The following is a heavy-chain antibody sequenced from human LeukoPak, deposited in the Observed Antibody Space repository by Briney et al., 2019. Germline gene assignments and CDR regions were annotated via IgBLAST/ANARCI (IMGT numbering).Heavy chain of an antibody. D-gene: IGHD3-22*01. Sequence: GGSLRLSCAASGFTFSSYGMHWVRQAPGKGLEWVAVIWYDGSNKYYADSVKGRFTISRDNSKNTLYLQMNSLRAEDTAVYYCAGDYDSSGRLDYWGQGTLVTVSS. V-gene: IGHV3-33*01. CDR1: GFTFSSYG. CDR3: AGDYDSSGRLDY. CDR2: IWYDGSNK. J-gene: IGHJ4*02.